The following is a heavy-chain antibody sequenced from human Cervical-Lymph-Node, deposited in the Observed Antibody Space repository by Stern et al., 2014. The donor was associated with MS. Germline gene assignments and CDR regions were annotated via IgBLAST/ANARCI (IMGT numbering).Heavy chain of an antibody. CDR3: AARNMIRGVPFDY. CDR2: IWFDGSKR. D-gene: IGHD3-10*01. V-gene: IGHV3-33*01. CDR1: GLTFNKYG. J-gene: IGHJ4*01. Sequence: VQLEESGGGVVQPGMSLRLSCAASGLTFNKYGMHWVRQAPGKGLEWMGVIWFDGSKRYYADSVKGRITISRDNSKSTLYLEMNSLRGEDTAVYYCAARNMIRGVPFDYWGHGTLVTVSS.